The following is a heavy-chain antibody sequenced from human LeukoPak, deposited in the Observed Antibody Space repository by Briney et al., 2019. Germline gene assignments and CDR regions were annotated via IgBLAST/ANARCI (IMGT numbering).Heavy chain of an antibody. Sequence: SETLSLTCAVYGGSFSGYYWSWIRQPPGKGLEWIGEINHSGSTNYNPSLKSRVTISVDTSKNQFSLKLSSVTAADTAVYYCARVLPSSVAGRYWGQGTLVTVSS. V-gene: IGHV4-34*01. J-gene: IGHJ4*02. D-gene: IGHD6-19*01. CDR1: GGSFSGYY. CDR3: ARVLPSSVAGRY. CDR2: INHSGST.